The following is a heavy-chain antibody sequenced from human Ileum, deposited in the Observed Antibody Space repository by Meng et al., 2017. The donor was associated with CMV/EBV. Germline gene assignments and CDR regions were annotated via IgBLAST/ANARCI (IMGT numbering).Heavy chain of an antibody. CDR3: AKQYVNI. J-gene: IGHJ3*02. CDR2: ISESGGTT. V-gene: IGHV3-23*01. CDR1: GFTFSNFA. Sequence: GESLKISCAATGFTFSNFAMNWVRQAPGKGLEWVSSISESGGTTDYADPVKGRFTISRDNSKNTLYLQMSSLRAEDTAVYYCAKQYVNIWGQGTMVTVSS. D-gene: IGHD3-16*01.